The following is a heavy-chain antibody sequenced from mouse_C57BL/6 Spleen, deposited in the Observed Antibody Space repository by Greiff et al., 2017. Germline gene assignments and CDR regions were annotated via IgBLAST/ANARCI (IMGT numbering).Heavy chain of an antibody. CDR3: ARNGIGRYYAMDY. Sequence: VQLQQSGPELVKPGASVKISCKASGYSFTGYYMNWVKQSPEKSLEWIGEINPSTGGTTYNQKFKAKATLTVDKSSSTAYMQLKSLTSEDSAVYYCARNGIGRYYAMDYWGQGTSVTVSS. D-gene: IGHD2-1*01. J-gene: IGHJ4*01. CDR1: GYSFTGYY. V-gene: IGHV1-42*01. CDR2: INPSTGGT.